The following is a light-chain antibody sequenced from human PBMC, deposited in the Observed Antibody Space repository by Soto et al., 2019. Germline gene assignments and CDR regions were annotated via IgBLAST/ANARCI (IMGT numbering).Light chain of an antibody. J-gene: IGLJ1*01. CDR2: EVS. V-gene: IGLV2-14*01. CDR1: SSDVGGYNY. Sequence: QSVLTQPASVSGSPGQSITISCTGTSSDVGGYNYVSWYQQHPGKAPKLMIYEVSNRPSGVSNRFSGSKSGNTASLTISGLQAEEEAAYYCRSYTSSSTLVFGTGTKVTV. CDR3: RSYTSSSTLV.